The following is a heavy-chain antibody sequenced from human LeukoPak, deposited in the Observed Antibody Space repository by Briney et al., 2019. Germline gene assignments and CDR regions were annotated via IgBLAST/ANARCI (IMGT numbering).Heavy chain of an antibody. J-gene: IGHJ6*02. Sequence: ASVNVSCKASGYTFTSYAMNWVRQAPGQGLEWMGWINTNTGNPTYAQGFTGRFVFSLDTSVSTAYLQISSLKAEDTAVYYCARDIVVVPAATEPYYYYGMDVWGQGTTVTVSS. V-gene: IGHV7-4-1*02. D-gene: IGHD2-2*01. CDR2: INTNTGNP. CDR3: ARDIVVVPAATEPYYYYGMDV. CDR1: GYTFTSYA.